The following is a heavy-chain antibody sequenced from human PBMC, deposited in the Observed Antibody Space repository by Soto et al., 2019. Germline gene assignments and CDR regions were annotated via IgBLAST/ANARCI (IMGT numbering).Heavy chain of an antibody. D-gene: IGHD3-16*02. J-gene: IGHJ6*02. CDR3: ARDSHDYIWGSYRNGMDV. CDR1: GNTFSKYA. CDR2: LIPILGTA. Sequence: QVQLVQSGAEVKKPGSSVKVSCKASGNTFSKYAISWVRQAPGQGLEWTGGLIPILGTAKYAQKFQGRVTITADESTRTADMELSSVRFEDTAVYYCARDSHDYIWGSYRNGMDVWGQGTTVSVSS. V-gene: IGHV1-69*01.